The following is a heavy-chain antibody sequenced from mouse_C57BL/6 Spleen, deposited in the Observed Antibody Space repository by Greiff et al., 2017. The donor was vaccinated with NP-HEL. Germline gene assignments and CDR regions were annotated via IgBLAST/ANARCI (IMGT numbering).Heavy chain of an antibody. CDR3: AVYSNYDWYFDV. D-gene: IGHD2-5*01. CDR2: IYPSDSET. CDR1: GYTFTSYW. J-gene: IGHJ1*03. V-gene: IGHV1-61*01. Sequence: QVQLQQPGAELVRPGSSVKLSCKASGYTFTSYWMDWVKQRPGQGLEWIGNIYPSDSETHYNQKFKDKATLTVDKSSSTAYMQLSSLTSEDSAVYYCAVYSNYDWYFDVWGTGTTVTVSS.